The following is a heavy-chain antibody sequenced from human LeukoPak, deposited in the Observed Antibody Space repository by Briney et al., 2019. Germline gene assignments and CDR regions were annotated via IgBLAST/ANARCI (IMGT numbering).Heavy chain of an antibody. CDR1: GGSISSYY. CDR2: IYYSGST. V-gene: IGHV4-59*01. D-gene: IGHD5-24*01. Sequence: PSETLSLTCTVSGGSISSYYWSWIRQPPGKGLEWIGYIYYSGSTNYNPPLKSRVTISVDTSKNQFSLKLSSVTAADTAVYYCARGGWLQNFDYWGQGTLVTVSS. J-gene: IGHJ4*02. CDR3: ARGGWLQNFDY.